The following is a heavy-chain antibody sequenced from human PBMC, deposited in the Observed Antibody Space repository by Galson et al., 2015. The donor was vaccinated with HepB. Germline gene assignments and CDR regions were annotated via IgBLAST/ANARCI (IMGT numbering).Heavy chain of an antibody. D-gene: IGHD4-11*01. J-gene: IGHJ3*02. CDR2: IENKLDGGTS. V-gene: IGHV3-15*04. CDR3: ATFNSRDAFNN. CDR1: GFALSKDR. Sequence: SLRLSCAASGFALSKDRVSWIRQTPGRGLEWVGRIENKLDGGTSDHAAPVKGRFTVSRDDSTNMVYLQMNNLKIDDTAVYYCATFNSRDAFNNWGQGTMVIVSS.